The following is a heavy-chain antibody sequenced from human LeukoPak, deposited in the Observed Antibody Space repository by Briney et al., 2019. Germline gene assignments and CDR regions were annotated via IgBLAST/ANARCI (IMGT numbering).Heavy chain of an antibody. CDR3: ARGTDYCSSTSCRPDYYYYMDV. V-gene: IGHV3-53*01. Sequence: GGSLRLSCAASGVTLSSNYVSWVRQAPGKGLEWGSVIYSGGSTYYANSVKGRFTISTDNSKTTLYLQMNSLRAEDTAVYYCARGTDYCSSTSCRPDYYYYMDVWGKGTTVTVSS. CDR2: IYSGGST. J-gene: IGHJ6*03. CDR1: GVTLSSNY. D-gene: IGHD2-2*01.